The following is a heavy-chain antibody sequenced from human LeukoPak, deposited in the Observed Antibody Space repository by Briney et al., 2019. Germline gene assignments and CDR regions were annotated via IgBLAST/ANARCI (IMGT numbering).Heavy chain of an antibody. CDR2: IYTSGST. D-gene: IGHD3-10*01. CDR1: GGSISSGSYY. CDR3: ARGTMVRGTPYYYYYLDV. J-gene: IGHJ6*03. Sequence: SETLSLTSTASGGSISSGSYYWSWIRQPAGKGLEWIGRIYTSGSTNYNPSLKSRVTISVDTSKNQFSLKLSPVTAADTAVYYCARGTMVRGTPYYYYYLDVWGKGTTVTVSS. V-gene: IGHV4-61*02.